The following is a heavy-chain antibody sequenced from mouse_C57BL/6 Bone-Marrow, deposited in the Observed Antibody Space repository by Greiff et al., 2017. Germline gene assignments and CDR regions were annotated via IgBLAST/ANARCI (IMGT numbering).Heavy chain of an antibody. CDR3: ARAGDGYPFFDY. CDR1: GYTFTNYW. J-gene: IGHJ2*01. CDR2: IYPGGGYT. V-gene: IGHV1-63*01. Sequence: VQLQESGAELVRPGTSVKMSCKASGYTFTNYWIGWAKQRPGHGLEWIGDIYPGGGYTNYNEKFKGKATLTADKSSSTAYMQFSSLTSEDSAIYYCARAGDGYPFFDYWGQGTTLTVSS. D-gene: IGHD2-3*01.